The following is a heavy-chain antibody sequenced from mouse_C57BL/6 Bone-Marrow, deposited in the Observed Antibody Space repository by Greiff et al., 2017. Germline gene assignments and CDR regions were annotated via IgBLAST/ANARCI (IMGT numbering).Heavy chain of an antibody. CDR1: GYTFTSYW. CDR3: ARPDYDVAWFAY. J-gene: IGHJ3*01. CDR2: IDPSDSYT. Sequence: QVQLQQPGAELVKPGASVKLSCKASGYTFTSYWMQWVKQRPGQGLEWIGEIDPSDSYTNYNQKFKGKATVTVDTSSSTADMQLSSLTSEDSAVYYCARPDYDVAWFAYWGQGTLVTVSA. D-gene: IGHD2-4*01. V-gene: IGHV1-50*01.